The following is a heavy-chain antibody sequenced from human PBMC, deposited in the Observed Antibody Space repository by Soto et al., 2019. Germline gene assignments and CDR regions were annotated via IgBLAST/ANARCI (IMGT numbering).Heavy chain of an antibody. CDR3: ARETVTYYYYYYMDV. J-gene: IGHJ6*03. D-gene: IGHD4-17*01. CDR1: GFTFSSYW. V-gene: IGHV3-7*01. CDR2: IKQDGSEK. Sequence: GGSLRLSCAASGFTFSSYWMSWVRQAPGKGLEWVANIKQDGSEKYYVDSVKGRFTISRDNAKNSLYLQMNSLRAEDTAVYYCARETVTYYYYYYMDVWGKGTTVTVSS.